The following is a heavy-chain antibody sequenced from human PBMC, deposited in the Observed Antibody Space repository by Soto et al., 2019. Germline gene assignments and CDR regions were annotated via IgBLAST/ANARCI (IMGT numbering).Heavy chain of an antibody. J-gene: IGHJ4*02. CDR3: AREKSIAARPAYFDY. CDR1: GFTFSSYA. D-gene: IGHD6-6*01. Sequence: GGSLRLSCAASGFTFSSYAVHWVRQAPGKGLEWVAVISYDGSNKYYADSVKGRFTISRDNSKNTLYLQMNSLRAEDTAVYYCAREKSIAARPAYFDYWGQGTLVTVSS. V-gene: IGHV3-30-3*01. CDR2: ISYDGSNK.